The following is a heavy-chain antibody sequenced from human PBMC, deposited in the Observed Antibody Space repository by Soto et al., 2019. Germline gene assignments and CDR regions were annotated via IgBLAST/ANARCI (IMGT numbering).Heavy chain of an antibody. D-gene: IGHD6-6*01. V-gene: IGHV4-31*03. CDR1: GGSISSGGYY. CDR3: ARGIAARPNWFDP. Sequence: SETLSLTCTVSGGSISSGGYYWSWIRQHPGKGLEWIGYIYYSGSTYYNPSLKSRVTISVDTSKNQFSLKLSSVTAADTAVYYCARGIAARPNWFDPWGQGTLVTVS. CDR2: IYYSGST. J-gene: IGHJ5*02.